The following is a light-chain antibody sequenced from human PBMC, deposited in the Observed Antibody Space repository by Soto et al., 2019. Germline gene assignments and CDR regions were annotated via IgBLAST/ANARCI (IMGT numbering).Light chain of an antibody. CDR1: QSISSR. J-gene: IGKJ1*01. Sequence: DIQLTQSPSFLSASVGDRVTITCRASQSISSRLAWYQQKPGKAPQVLIYKASSLQSGVPSRFSGSGSGTEFTLTISSLQPDDFATYYCQQYNSYSTWTFGQGTKVEIK. CDR3: QQYNSYSTWT. CDR2: KAS. V-gene: IGKV1-5*03.